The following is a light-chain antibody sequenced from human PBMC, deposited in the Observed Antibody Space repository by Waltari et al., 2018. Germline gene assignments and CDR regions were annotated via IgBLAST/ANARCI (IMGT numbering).Light chain of an antibody. V-gene: IGLV4-69*01. CDR2: VNRDGSH. Sequence: QLVLTQSPSASASLGASVKLTCPLNRGHSRPAVAGLPQQPAKGPRSLMKVNRDGSHSKGDEIPDRFSGSSSGAERYLTISSVQSEDEADYYCQTGGHGTWVFGGGTKLTVL. J-gene: IGLJ3*02. CDR3: QTGGHGTWV. CDR1: RGHSRPA.